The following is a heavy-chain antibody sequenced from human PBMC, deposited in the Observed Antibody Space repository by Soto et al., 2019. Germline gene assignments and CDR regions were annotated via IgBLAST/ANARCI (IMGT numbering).Heavy chain of an antibody. Sequence: QVQLVQSGAEVKKPGSSVKVSCKASGGTFSSYAISWVRQAPGQGLEWMGGIIPIFGTANYAQKFQGRVTITADESTSTAYMEPSSLRSEDTAVYYCARGLWSGGSCYFDYWGQGTLVTVSS. CDR2: IIPIFGTA. CDR3: ARGLWSGGSCYFDY. J-gene: IGHJ4*02. V-gene: IGHV1-69*01. CDR1: GGTFSSYA. D-gene: IGHD2-15*01.